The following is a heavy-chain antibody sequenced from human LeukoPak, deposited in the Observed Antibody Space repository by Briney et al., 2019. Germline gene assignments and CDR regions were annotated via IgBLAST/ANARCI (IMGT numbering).Heavy chain of an antibody. CDR2: ISGSGDST. J-gene: IGHJ4*02. CDR3: AKVIVVAASPKGPFDY. Sequence: GESLKISCAASGFTFSSCAMSWVRQAPGKGLEWVSAISGSGDSTYYADSVKGRFTISRDNSKNTLFLQMNSLRAEDTALYYCAKVIVVAASPKGPFDYWGQGTLVTVSS. V-gene: IGHV3-23*01. D-gene: IGHD2-15*01. CDR1: GFTFSSCA.